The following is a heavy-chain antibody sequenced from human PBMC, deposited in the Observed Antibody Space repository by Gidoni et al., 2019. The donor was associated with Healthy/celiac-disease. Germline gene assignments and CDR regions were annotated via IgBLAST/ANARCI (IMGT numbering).Heavy chain of an antibody. Sequence: EVQLLESGGGLVQPVGSLRLACAASGFTFSSYPVSWVRQAPGKGLEWVSAISGSGGSTYYADSVKGRFTISRDNSKNTLYLQMNSLRAEDTAVYYCAKTLSLTGERYYYYGMDVWGQGTTVTVSS. CDR1: GFTFSSYP. V-gene: IGHV3-23*01. D-gene: IGHD7-27*01. CDR3: AKTLSLTGERYYYYGMDV. CDR2: ISGSGGST. J-gene: IGHJ6*02.